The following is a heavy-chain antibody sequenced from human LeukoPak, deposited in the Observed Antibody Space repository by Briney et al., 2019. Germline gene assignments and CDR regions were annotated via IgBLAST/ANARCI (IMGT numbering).Heavy chain of an antibody. V-gene: IGHV3-7*01. CDR1: GFTFSSYW. Sequence: GGSLRLSCAASGFTFSSYWMSWVRQAPGKGLEWVANIKQDGSEKYYVDSVKGRFTISRDNAKNSLYLQMNSLRAEDTAVYYCARVGAPPTVYYGMDVWGQGTTVTASS. D-gene: IGHD1-26*01. J-gene: IGHJ6*02. CDR2: IKQDGSEK. CDR3: ARVGAPPTVYYGMDV.